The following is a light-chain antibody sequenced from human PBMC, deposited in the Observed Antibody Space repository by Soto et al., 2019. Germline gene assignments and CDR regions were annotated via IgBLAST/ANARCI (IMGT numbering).Light chain of an antibody. J-gene: IGKJ1*01. CDR3: QYYDSAPTWT. V-gene: IGKV1-27*01. Sequence: DIQMTQSPSSLSASVGDRVTITCRASQVIRNYLAWYQQKPGKVPRLLIYAASTLQSGVPSRFSGGGYGTDFTLTISSLQPEDVATYYCQYYDSAPTWTFGQGTKVAI. CDR2: AAS. CDR1: QVIRNY.